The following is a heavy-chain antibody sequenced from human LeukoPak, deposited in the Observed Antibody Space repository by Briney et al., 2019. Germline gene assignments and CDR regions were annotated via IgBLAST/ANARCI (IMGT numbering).Heavy chain of an antibody. CDR2: ITSSSTNI. J-gene: IGHJ4*02. V-gene: IGHV3-48*02. Sequence: GGSLRLSCAASGFTFSTYNMNWVRQAPGKGLEWVSHITSSSTNIYYADSVKGRFTISRDNAKNALSLQMNSLRDEDTAVYYCATSGNYYLKYWGQGTLVTVST. D-gene: IGHD1-26*01. CDR3: ATSGNYYLKY. CDR1: GFTFSTYN.